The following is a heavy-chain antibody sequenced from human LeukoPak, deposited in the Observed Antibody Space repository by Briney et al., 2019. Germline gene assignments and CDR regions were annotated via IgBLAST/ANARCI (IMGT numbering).Heavy chain of an antibody. D-gene: IGHD3-3*01. J-gene: IGHJ5*02. CDR1: GFTFSSYW. CDR2: IKQDGSEK. V-gene: IGHV3-7*01. Sequence: PGGSLRLSCAASGFTFSSYWMSWVRQAPGKGLEWVANIKQDGSEKYYVDSVKGRFTISRDNAKNSLYLQMNSLRAEDTAVYYCARDCYDSWSGQNWFDPWGQGTLVTVSS. CDR3: ARDCYDSWSGQNWFDP.